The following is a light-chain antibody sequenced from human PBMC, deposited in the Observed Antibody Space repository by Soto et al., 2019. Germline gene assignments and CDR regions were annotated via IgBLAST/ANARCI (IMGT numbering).Light chain of an antibody. J-gene: IGLJ3*02. CDR1: TSNIGARFD. CDR2: GNT. CDR3: QSYDSSLGGPV. Sequence: QSVLTQPPSVSGAPGQGVTISCTGSTSNIGARFDVHWYQQLPGTAPKVLIFGNTNRPSGVPDRFTGSRSGTSASLAITGLQAEDEADYYCQSYDSSLGGPVFGGGTKLTVL. V-gene: IGLV1-40*01.